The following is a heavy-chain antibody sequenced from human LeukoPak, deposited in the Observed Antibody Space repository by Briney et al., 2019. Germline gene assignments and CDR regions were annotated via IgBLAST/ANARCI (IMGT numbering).Heavy chain of an antibody. CDR3: AKVFFMDY. CDR1: GFTFSSHG. Sequence: RPGGSLRLSCAASGFTFSSHGMSWVRQAPGKGLEWVAAISVSGGSTNYADSVKGRFTISRDNSKNTLYLQMNSLRAEDTAVYYCAKVFFMDYWGQGTLVTVSS. V-gene: IGHV3-23*01. D-gene: IGHD2-8*01. J-gene: IGHJ4*02. CDR2: ISVSGGST.